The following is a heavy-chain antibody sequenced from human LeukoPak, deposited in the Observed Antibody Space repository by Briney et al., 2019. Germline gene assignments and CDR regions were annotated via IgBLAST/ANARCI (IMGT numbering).Heavy chain of an antibody. CDR1: GYTFTSYG. CDR3: GRVAITTWGRWRFDP. Sequence: ASVKVSCKASGYTFTSYGISWVLQAPAQGLEWMGWISAYNGNTNYAQKLQGRVTMTTDTSTSTAYMELRSLRSDDTAVYYCGRVAITTWGRWRFDPWVQGTLVTVSS. D-gene: IGHD4-11*01. CDR2: ISAYNGNT. J-gene: IGHJ5*02. V-gene: IGHV1-18*01.